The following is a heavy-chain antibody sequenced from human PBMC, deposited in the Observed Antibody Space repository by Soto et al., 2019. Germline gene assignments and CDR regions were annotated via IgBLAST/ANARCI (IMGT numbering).Heavy chain of an antibody. Sequence: QVRLQESGPGLVKPSQTLSLTCTVSGDSIRSDDYYWSWIRQSPGKGLAYIGSIYYNGTTNYDPSPTTRLTSSRDTSNNVVSVKVSSVTSSCTAVYSCGRGLILSVYPYALDYWGQGSLITVA. CDR1: GDSIRSDDYY. V-gene: IGHV4-30-4*01. CDR3: GRGLILSVYPYALDY. J-gene: IGHJ4*02. CDR2: IYYNGTT. D-gene: IGHD3-9*01.